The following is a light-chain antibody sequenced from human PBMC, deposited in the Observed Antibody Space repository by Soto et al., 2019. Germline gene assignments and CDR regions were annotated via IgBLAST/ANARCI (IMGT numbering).Light chain of an antibody. Sequence: EIVLTQSPATLSLSPGERATLSCRASQSVSSYLAWYQQKPGQSPRLLIYDASHRATGIPARFSGSGSGTDFTLTISSLEPEDFALYYCHHRSNWPPMCTFGQGTKLEIK. J-gene: IGKJ2*02. CDR2: DAS. CDR3: HHRSNWPPMCT. CDR1: QSVSSY. V-gene: IGKV3-11*01.